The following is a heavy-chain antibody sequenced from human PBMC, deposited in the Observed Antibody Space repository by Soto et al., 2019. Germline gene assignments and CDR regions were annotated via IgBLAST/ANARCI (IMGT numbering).Heavy chain of an antibody. Sequence: GESLKISCKGSGYSFTSYCIGWVRQMPGKGLEWMGITYPGDSDTRYSPSFQGQVTISADKSISTAYLQWSSLKASDTAMYYCARLFLAWPHYYYYGMDVWGKGTTVPVSS. J-gene: IGHJ6*04. D-gene: IGHD3-3*01. CDR1: GYSFTSYC. V-gene: IGHV5-51*01. CDR3: ARLFLAWPHYYYYGMDV. CDR2: TYPGDSDT.